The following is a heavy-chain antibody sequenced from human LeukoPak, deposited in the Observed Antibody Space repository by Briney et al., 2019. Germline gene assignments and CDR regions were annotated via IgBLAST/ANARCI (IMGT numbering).Heavy chain of an antibody. CDR1: GYSISGGYY. CDR3: ARNNSNGFDF. V-gene: IGHV4-38-2*02. Sequence: PSETLSLTCTVSGYSISGGYYWGWIRQPPGKGLEWIGTIFQSVSTYYNPSLKSRVTTSVDTSKNQFSLKLSSVTAADTAVYYCARNNSNGFDFWSQGTLVTFSS. J-gene: IGHJ4*02. CDR2: IFQSVST. D-gene: IGHD6-19*01.